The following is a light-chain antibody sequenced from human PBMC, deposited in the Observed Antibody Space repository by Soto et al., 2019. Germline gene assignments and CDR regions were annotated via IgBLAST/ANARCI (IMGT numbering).Light chain of an antibody. V-gene: IGLV1-51*01. CDR2: DNN. Sequence: QSVLTQPPSVSAAPGQKVTISCSGSSSNIGSNYVSWYQQLPGTGPKLLIYDNNERPSGIPDRFSGSKSGTSATLGITGLQTGDEADYYCGTWDSSLGAGVFGGGTKVTV. CDR1: SSNIGSNY. J-gene: IGLJ3*02. CDR3: GTWDSSLGAGV.